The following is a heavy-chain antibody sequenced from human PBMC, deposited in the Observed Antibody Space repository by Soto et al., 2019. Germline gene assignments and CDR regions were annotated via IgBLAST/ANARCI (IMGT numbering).Heavy chain of an antibody. CDR3: AMTDTYYYDSSGYPIDY. CDR1: GGSISSSSYY. Sequence: QLQLQESGPGLVKPSETLSLTCTVSGGSISSSSYYWGWIRQPPGKGLEWIGSIYYSGSTYYNPSLNSRVTISVDTSKNQFSLKLSSVTAADTAVYYCAMTDTYYYDSSGYPIDYWGQGTLVTVSS. D-gene: IGHD3-22*01. J-gene: IGHJ4*02. V-gene: IGHV4-39*01. CDR2: IYYSGST.